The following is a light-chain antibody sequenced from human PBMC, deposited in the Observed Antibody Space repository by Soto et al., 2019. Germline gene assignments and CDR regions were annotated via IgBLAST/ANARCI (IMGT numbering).Light chain of an antibody. CDR2: GNS. Sequence: QSALTQPPSVSGAPGQRVTISCTGSSSNIGAGYDVHWYQQLPGTAPKLLIYGNSNRPSGVPDRFSGSMSGTSASLAITGLQAEAEADYYCQSYDSSLSGYVFGTGTKVTVL. J-gene: IGLJ1*01. CDR1: SSNIGAGYD. CDR3: QSYDSSLSGYV. V-gene: IGLV1-40*01.